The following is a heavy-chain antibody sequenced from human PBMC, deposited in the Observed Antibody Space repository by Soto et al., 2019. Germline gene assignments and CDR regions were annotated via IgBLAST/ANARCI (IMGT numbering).Heavy chain of an antibody. V-gene: IGHV4-34*01. J-gene: IGHJ4*02. CDR1: GGSFSGYY. CDR2: INHSGST. CDR3: ARDYYDSSGSGGPDY. D-gene: IGHD3-22*01. Sequence: PSETLSLTCAVYGGSFSGYYWSWIRQPPGKGLEWIGEINHSGSTNYNPSLKSRVTISVDTSKNQFSLKLSSVTAADTAVYYCARDYYDSSGSGGPDYWGQGTLVTVSS.